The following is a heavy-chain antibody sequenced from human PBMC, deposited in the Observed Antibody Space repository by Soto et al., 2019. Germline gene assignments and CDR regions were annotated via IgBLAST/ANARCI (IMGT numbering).Heavy chain of an antibody. V-gene: IGHV4-30-2*01. CDR1: GDSISSGGYS. J-gene: IGHJ4*02. Sequence: QVQLQESGSGLVKPSQTLSLTCTVSGDSISSGGYSWSWIRQPPQKGLEWIGYIYHTGSTSYSPSLKSRVTISVDNSKNQFSLILNSVTAADTAIYYCARAHYGPSGYYFDSWGQGTLFTVSS. D-gene: IGHD3-22*01. CDR3: ARAHYGPSGYYFDS. CDR2: IYHTGST.